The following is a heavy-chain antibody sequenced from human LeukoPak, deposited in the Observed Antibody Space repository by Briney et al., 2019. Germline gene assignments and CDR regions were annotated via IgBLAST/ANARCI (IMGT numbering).Heavy chain of an antibody. Sequence: ASVKVSCKASGYTFTGYYMHWVRQAPGQGLEWMGWINPNSGGTNYAQKFQGRVTMTRDMSTSTVYMELSSLRSEDTAVYYCARGGTYSSGWYYMDVWGKGTTVTVSS. CDR3: ARGGTYSSGWYYMDV. CDR1: GYTFTGYY. J-gene: IGHJ6*03. D-gene: IGHD6-19*01. CDR2: INPNSGGT. V-gene: IGHV1-2*02.